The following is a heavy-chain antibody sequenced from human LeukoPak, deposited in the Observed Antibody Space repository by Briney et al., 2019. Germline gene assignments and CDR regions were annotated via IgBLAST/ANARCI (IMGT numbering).Heavy chain of an antibody. D-gene: IGHD6-19*01. V-gene: IGHV3-73*01. J-gene: IGHJ4*02. Sequence: GGSLRLSCAASGFTFSGSAMHWVRQASGKGLEWVGRIRSKANSYATAYAASVKGRFTISRDDSKNTAYLQMNSLKTEDTAVYYCTRHEFSSGWDFDYWGQGTLVTVSS. CDR3: TRHEFSSGWDFDY. CDR1: GFTFSGSA. CDR2: IRSKANSYAT.